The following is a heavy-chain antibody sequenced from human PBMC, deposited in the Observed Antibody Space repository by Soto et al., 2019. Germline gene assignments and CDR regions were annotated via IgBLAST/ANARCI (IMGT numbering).Heavy chain of an antibody. V-gene: IGHV4-31*03. CDR1: GGSISSGGYY. CDR2: IYYSGST. D-gene: IGHD3-22*01. Sequence: SETLSLTCTVSGGSISSGGYYWSWIRQHPGKGLEWIGYIYYSGSTYYNPSLKSRVTISVDTSKNQFSLKLSSVTAADTAVYYCARGDSSGYSEGGFDIWGQGTMVTVSS. J-gene: IGHJ3*02. CDR3: ARGDSSGYSEGGFDI.